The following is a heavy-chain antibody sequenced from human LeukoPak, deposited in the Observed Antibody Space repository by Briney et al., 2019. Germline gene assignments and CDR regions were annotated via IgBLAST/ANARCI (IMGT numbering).Heavy chain of an antibody. D-gene: IGHD6-13*01. J-gene: IGHJ4*02. CDR3: ARHRTPGIAAAVFDY. CDR1: GYTFTGYY. CDR2: INPNSGGT. Sequence: GASVKVSCKASGYTFTGYYMHWVRQAPGQGLEWMGWINPNSGGTNSAQKFQGRVTMTRDTSISTAYMELSSLKASDPAMYYCARHRTPGIAAAVFDYWGQGTLVTVSS. V-gene: IGHV1-2*02.